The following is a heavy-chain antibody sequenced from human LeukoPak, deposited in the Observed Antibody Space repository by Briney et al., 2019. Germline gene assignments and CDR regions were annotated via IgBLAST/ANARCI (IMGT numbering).Heavy chain of an antibody. CDR1: GGSISSSSYY. Sequence: PSETLSLTCTVSGGSISSSSYYWGWIRQPPGKGLEWIGSIYYSGSTYYNPSLKSRVTISVDTSKNQFSLKLSSVTAADTAVYYCARDPGTGAYDYWGQGTLVTVSS. J-gene: IGHJ4*02. V-gene: IGHV4-39*07. D-gene: IGHD3/OR15-3a*01. CDR3: ARDPGTGAYDY. CDR2: IYYSGST.